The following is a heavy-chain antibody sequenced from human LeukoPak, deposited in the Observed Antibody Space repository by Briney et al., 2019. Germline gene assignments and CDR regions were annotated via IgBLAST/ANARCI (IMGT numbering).Heavy chain of an antibody. CDR1: GYTFTSYA. V-gene: IGHV7-4-1*02. CDR2: INTNTGNP. Sequence: GASVKVSCKASGYTFTSYAMNWVRQAPGQGLEWMGWINTNTGNPTYAQGFTGRFVFSLDTSVSTAYLQISSLKAADTAVYYCARALHSGIAVAGINYWGQGTLVTVSS. D-gene: IGHD6-19*01. J-gene: IGHJ4*02. CDR3: ARALHSGIAVAGINY.